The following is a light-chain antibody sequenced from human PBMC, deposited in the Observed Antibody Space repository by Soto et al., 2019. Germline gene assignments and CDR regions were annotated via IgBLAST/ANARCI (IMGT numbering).Light chain of an antibody. CDR3: SSYAGSNIPV. Sequence: QSALTQPPSASGSPGQSVTISCTGTSSDVGGYNYVSWYQQHPGKAPKLMIYEVSKRPSGVPDRFSGSKSGNTASLTVFGLQAEDEADYYCSSYAGSNIPVFGTGTKLTVL. J-gene: IGLJ1*01. CDR2: EVS. V-gene: IGLV2-8*01. CDR1: SSDVGGYNY.